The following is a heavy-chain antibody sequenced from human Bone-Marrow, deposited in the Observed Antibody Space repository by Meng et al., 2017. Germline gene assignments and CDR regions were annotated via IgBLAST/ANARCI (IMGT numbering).Heavy chain of an antibody. CDR2: IKQDGSET. Sequence: GESLKISCAASGFTFSSYWMSWVRQAPGKRLEWVANIKQDGSETYYVYSVKGRFTISRDNAKNSLYLQMNSLRAEDTAVYYCARRAPRGSFDYWGQGTLVTVSS. V-gene: IGHV3-7*01. J-gene: IGHJ4*02. D-gene: IGHD3-10*01. CDR1: GFTFSSYW. CDR3: ARRAPRGSFDY.